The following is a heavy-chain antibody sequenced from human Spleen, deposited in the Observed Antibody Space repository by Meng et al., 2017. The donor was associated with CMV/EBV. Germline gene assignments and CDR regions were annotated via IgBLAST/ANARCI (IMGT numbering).Heavy chain of an antibody. CDR1: RGTFSRYA. V-gene: IGHV1-69*05. J-gene: IGHJ4*02. CDR2: ITPIFGTA. CDR3: ARGRINYDSSGYHH. D-gene: IGHD3-22*01. Sequence: KGFRGTFSRYAITWVRQAHGQGLEWMGGITPIFGTANYAQKFQGRVTITTDESTSTAYMELSSLRSDDTAVYYCARGRINYDSSGYHHWGRGTLVTVSS.